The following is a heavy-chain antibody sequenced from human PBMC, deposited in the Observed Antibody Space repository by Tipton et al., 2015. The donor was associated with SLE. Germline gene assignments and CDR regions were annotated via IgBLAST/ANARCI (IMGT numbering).Heavy chain of an antibody. V-gene: IGHV4-30-4*01. CDR3: ARGRMEVTAPFGY. J-gene: IGHJ4*02. CDR2: IYYSGST. Sequence: LRLSCTVSGGSISSGDYYWSWIRQPPGKGLEWIGYIYYSGSTHYNPSLKSRVTISVDTSKNQFSLKLSSVTAADTAVYYCARGRMEVTAPFGYWGQGTLVTVSS. CDR1: GGSISSGDYY. D-gene: IGHD2-21*02.